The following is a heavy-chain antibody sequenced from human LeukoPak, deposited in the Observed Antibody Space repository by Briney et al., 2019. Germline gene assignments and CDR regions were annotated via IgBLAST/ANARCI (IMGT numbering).Heavy chain of an antibody. Sequence: GGSLRLSCAASGFTFSDYWMIWVRQAPGKGLEWVSAISGSGGSTYYADSVKGRFTISRDNSKNTLYLQMNSLRAEDTAVYYCAKGGYCSSTSCYTNWFDPWGQGTLVTVSS. J-gene: IGHJ5*02. V-gene: IGHV3-23*01. CDR3: AKGGYCSSTSCYTNWFDP. D-gene: IGHD2-2*02. CDR1: GFTFSDYW. CDR2: ISGSGGST.